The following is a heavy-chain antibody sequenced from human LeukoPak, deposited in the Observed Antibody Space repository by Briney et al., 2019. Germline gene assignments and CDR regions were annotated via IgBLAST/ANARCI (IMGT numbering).Heavy chain of an antibody. CDR3: TTGGSSGYYLLEYFQH. D-gene: IGHD3-22*01. V-gene: IGHV3-15*01. J-gene: IGHJ1*01. CDR2: IKSKTDGGTT. Sequence: GGSLRLSCAASGFTFSNAWMSWVRQAPGKGLEWVGRIKSKTDGGTTDYAAPVKGRFTISRDDSKNTLYLQMNSLKTEDTAVYYCTTGGSSGYYLLEYFQHWGQGTLVTVSS. CDR1: GFTFSNAW.